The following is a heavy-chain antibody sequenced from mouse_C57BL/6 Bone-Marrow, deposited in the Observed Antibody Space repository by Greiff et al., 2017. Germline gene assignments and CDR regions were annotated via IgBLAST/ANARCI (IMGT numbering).Heavy chain of an antibody. Sequence: EVKVEESGGGLVQPGGSLKLSCAASGFTFSDYYMYWVRQTPEKRLEWVAYISNGGGSTYYPDTVKGRFTISRDNAKNTLYLQMSRLKSKDTAMYYCASGGSYGYFDVWGTGTTVTVSS. CDR2: ISNGGGST. V-gene: IGHV5-12*01. CDR3: ASGGSYGYFDV. CDR1: GFTFSDYY. J-gene: IGHJ1*03.